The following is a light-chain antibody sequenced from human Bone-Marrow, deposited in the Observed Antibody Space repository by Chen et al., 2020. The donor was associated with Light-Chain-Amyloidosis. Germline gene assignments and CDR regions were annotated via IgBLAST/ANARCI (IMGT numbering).Light chain of an antibody. CDR3: SSFTSSSSYV. CDR1: SGDVGTYNY. CDR2: AVS. J-gene: IGLJ1*01. V-gene: IGLV2-14*01. Sequence: SALPLPASVSGSPGQSITISCTGTSGDVGTYNYVSWYQQHPGKAPKVMIYAVSNRPSGVSNRFSGSKSGNTASLTISGLQAEDEADYYCSSFTSSSSYVFGPGTKVTGL.